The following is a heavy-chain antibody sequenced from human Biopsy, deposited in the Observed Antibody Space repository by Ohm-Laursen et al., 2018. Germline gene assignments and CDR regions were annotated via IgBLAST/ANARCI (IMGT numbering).Heavy chain of an antibody. D-gene: IGHD3-10*01. J-gene: IGHJ4*02. Sequence: SDTLSLTCIVTGGSISRSSYYWDWIRQPPGKGLEWIGSIYYSGSTYYNPSLKSRVTISADRSKNQFSLKLTSVAAADTAMYYCARQEFATSPLDYWGRGSLVTVSS. CDR1: GGSISRSSYY. V-gene: IGHV4-39*01. CDR2: IYYSGST. CDR3: ARQEFATSPLDY.